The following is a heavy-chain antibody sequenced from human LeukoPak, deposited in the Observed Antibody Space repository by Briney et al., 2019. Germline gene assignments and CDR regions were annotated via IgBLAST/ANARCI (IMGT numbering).Heavy chain of an antibody. J-gene: IGHJ4*02. CDR2: IYHSGST. Sequence: PSETLSLTCTVSGDSISSGYYWGWIRQPPGKGLEWIGSIYHSGSTSYNPSLKSRVTISVDTSKNQFSLKLDSVTAADTAVYYCAKISGSYWGRGTLVTVSS. D-gene: IGHD1-26*01. V-gene: IGHV4-38-2*02. CDR3: AKISGSY. CDR1: GDSISSGYY.